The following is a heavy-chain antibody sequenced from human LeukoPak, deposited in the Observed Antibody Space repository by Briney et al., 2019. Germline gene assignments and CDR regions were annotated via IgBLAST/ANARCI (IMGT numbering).Heavy chain of an antibody. CDR3: AKYYGDYPGY. D-gene: IGHD4-17*01. CDR1: GFTFSSYA. V-gene: IGHV3-23*01. J-gene: IGHJ4*02. CDR2: ISGSGGNT. Sequence: GGSLRVSCAASGFTFSSYAMSWVRQAPGKGLEWVSAISGSGGNTYYADSVKGRFTISRDNSKNTLYLQMNSLRAEDTAVYYCAKYYGDYPGYWGQGTLVTVSS.